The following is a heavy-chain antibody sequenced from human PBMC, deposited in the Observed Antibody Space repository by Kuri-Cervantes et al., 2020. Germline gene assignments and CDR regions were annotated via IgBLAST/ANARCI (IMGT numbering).Heavy chain of an antibody. Sequence: GESLKISCAASGFTFSSFAMSWVRLAPGKGLEWVALISHDGGNRQYADSVKGRSDISKDNSKNILYLQMDSLTTEDTAVYLCAREGYSSGRAGCFDLWGQGTVVTISS. V-gene: IGHV3-30*09. CDR1: GFTFSSFA. CDR3: AREGYSSGRAGCFDL. J-gene: IGHJ3*01. D-gene: IGHD6-19*01. CDR2: ISHDGGNR.